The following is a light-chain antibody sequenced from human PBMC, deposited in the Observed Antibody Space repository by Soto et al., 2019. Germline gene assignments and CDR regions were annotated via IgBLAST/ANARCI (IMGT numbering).Light chain of an antibody. CDR1: ALPKQY. J-gene: IGLJ2*01. Sequence: SYELTQPPSVSVSPGQTARITCSGDALPKQYAYWYQQKQGQAPVLVIYKDSERPSGIPERCSGSSSWTTVTLTISGVQAEDDADYYCQSADSSGTYVVFGGGTKLTVL. CDR3: QSADSSGTYVV. CDR2: KDS. V-gene: IGLV3-25*03.